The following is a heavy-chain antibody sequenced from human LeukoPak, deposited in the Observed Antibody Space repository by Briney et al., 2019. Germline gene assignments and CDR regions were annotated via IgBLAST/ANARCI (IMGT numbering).Heavy chain of an antibody. CDR3: ARLIVEMATISLIEY. CDR1: GYSFTSYW. CDR2: IYPGDSDT. J-gene: IGHJ4*02. V-gene: IGHV5-51*01. D-gene: IGHD5-24*01. Sequence: GESLKISCKGSGYSFTSYWIGWVRQMPGKGLEWMGIIYPGDSDTRYSPSFQGQVTISADKSISTAYLQWSSLKASDTAMYYCARLIVEMATISLIEYWGQGNLVTVSS.